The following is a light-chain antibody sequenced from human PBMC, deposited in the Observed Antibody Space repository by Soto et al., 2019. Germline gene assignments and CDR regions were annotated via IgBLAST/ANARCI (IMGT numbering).Light chain of an antibody. V-gene: IGKV1-39*01. CDR3: QQSYSTLTWT. CDR1: QSISSY. CDR2: AAS. J-gene: IGKJ1*01. Sequence: DIQITQSPSSLSASVVGRVTITFRASQSISSYLNWYQQKPGKAPKLLTYAASSLQSGVPSRFSGSGSGTDFTLTISSLQPEDFATYYCQQSYSTLTWTFGQGTKVDI.